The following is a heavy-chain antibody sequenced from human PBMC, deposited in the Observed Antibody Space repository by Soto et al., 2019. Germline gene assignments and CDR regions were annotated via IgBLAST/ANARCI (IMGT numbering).Heavy chain of an antibody. CDR3: ATSLGY. J-gene: IGHJ4*02. V-gene: IGHV3-72*01. CDR2: VKSKSKSFTT. CDR1: GFIFSNYN. Sequence: GGSLRLSCAASGFIFSNYNMDWVRQAPGKGLEWVGRVKSKSKSFTTEYAASVTGRFTISRDDFKNSLYLHMTSLKTEDTAVYYCATSLGYWGLGTLVTVSS.